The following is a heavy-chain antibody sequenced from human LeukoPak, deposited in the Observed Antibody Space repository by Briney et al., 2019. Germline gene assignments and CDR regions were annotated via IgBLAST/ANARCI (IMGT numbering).Heavy chain of an antibody. CDR3: ASRSDPYCSGGSCYWSFDYYYGMDV. D-gene: IGHD2-15*01. J-gene: IGHJ6*02. CDR2: IIPILGIA. V-gene: IGHV1-69*04. Sequence: GSSVKVSCKASGGTFSSYAISWVRQAPGQGLEWMGRIIPILGIANYAQKFQGRVTITADKSTSTAYMELSSLRSEDTAVYYCASRSDPYCSGGSCYWSFDYYYGMDVWGQGTTVTVSS. CDR1: GGTFSSYA.